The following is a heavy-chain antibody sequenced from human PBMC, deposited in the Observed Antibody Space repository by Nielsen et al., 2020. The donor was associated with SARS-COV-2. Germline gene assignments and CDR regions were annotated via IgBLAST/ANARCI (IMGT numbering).Heavy chain of an antibody. CDR3: ARDNWGRMDV. Sequence: PGGSLSLSCGASGFTISSSFMSWVRQAAGKGLDWVSVIYTDGSTSHADSVKGRFTISRDNSKNTLYLQMNSLRAEDTAVYYCARDNWGRMDVWGQGTTVTVSS. CDR1: GFTISSSF. V-gene: IGHV3-66*01. J-gene: IGHJ6*02. CDR2: IYTDGST. D-gene: IGHD7-27*01.